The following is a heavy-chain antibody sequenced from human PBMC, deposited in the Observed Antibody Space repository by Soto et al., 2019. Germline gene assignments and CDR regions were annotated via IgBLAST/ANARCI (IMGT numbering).Heavy chain of an antibody. V-gene: IGHV4-34*01. CDR3: ARVQLGYYCSGSYYDYYYYYGMDV. CDR1: GVSFSGYY. CDR2: INHSGST. J-gene: IGHJ6*02. Sequence: ESLSPTGSVYGVSFSGYYWSWIRQPPGKGLEWIGEINHSGSTNYNPSLKSLVTISLDTSKNQFSLKLSSVTAADTAVYYCARVQLGYYCSGSYYDYYYYYGMDVWGQGTKVTVSS. D-gene: IGHD3-10*01.